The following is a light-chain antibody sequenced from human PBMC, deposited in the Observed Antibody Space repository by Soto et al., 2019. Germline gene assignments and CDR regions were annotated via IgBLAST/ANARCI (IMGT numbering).Light chain of an antibody. CDR1: SSDVGAYNY. CDR3: SSYTSSSTSYV. J-gene: IGLJ1*01. Sequence: QSALTQPASVSGSPGQSIAISCTGTSSDVGAYNYVSWYQQHPGKAPKLMIYEVSNRPSGVSNRFSDSKSDNTASLTISGLQAEDEADYYCSSYTSSSTSYVFGTGTKVTVL. V-gene: IGLV2-14*01. CDR2: EVS.